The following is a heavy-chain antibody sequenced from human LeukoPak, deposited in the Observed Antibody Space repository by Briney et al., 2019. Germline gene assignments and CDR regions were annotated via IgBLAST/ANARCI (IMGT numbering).Heavy chain of an antibody. CDR3: AKSRYSSGWDYFDY. CDR2: ISGVGDST. CDR1: GFTFSSYA. J-gene: IGHJ4*02. D-gene: IGHD6-19*01. V-gene: IGHV3-23*01. Sequence: GGSPRLSCAASGFTFSSYAMTWVRQAPGKGLEWVSTISGVGDSTYYANSVKGRFTISRDNSKNTLYLQMNSLRAEDTAIYYCAKSRYSSGWDYFDYWGQGTLVTVSS.